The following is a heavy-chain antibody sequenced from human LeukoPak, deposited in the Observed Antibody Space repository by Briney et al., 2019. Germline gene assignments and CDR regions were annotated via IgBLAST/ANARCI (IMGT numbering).Heavy chain of an antibody. CDR3: AKAAYDFWSALDY. J-gene: IGHJ4*02. Sequence: PSETLSLTCTVSGGSISSYYWSWIRQPPGKGLEWIGYIYYSGSTNYNPSLKSRVTISVDTSKNQFSLKLSSVTAADTAVYYCAKAAYDFWSALDYWGQGTLVTVSS. CDR1: GGSISSYY. CDR2: IYYSGST. D-gene: IGHD3-3*01. V-gene: IGHV4-59*03.